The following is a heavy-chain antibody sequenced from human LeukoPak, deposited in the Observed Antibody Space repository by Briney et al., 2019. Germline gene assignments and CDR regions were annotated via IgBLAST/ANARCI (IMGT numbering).Heavy chain of an antibody. J-gene: IGHJ4*02. CDR3: AKALSGSQDY. CDR1: GFTFSNYA. V-gene: IGHV3-23*01. D-gene: IGHD1-26*01. CDR2: ISGSGGST. Sequence: GGSLRLSCAASGFTFSNYAMSWVRQAPEKGLEWVSAISGSGGSTYYADSVKGRFTISRDNSKNTLYLQMNSLRAEDTAVYYCAKALSGSQDYWGQGTLVTVFS.